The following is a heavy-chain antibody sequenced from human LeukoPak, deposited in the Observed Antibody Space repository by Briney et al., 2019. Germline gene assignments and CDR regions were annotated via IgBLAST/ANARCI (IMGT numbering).Heavy chain of an antibody. J-gene: IGHJ4*02. CDR1: GGSISSSSYY. Sequence: PSETLSLTCTVSGGSISSSSYYWTWIRQPPGKGLEWIGEINHSGGTDHNPSLKSRVTISVDTSNNQISLQLTSVTAADTAVYYCATGRSGYQLLYVYWGQGTLVTVSS. V-gene: IGHV4-39*07. D-gene: IGHD2-2*02. CDR2: INHSGGT. CDR3: ATGRSGYQLLYVY.